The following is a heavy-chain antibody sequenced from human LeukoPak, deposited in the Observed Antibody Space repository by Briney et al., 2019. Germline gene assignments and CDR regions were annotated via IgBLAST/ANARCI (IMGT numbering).Heavy chain of an antibody. J-gene: IGHJ6*03. V-gene: IGHV4-34*01. Sequence: PSETLSLTCAVYGGSFSGYYWSWIRQPPGKGLEWIGEINHSGSTNYNPSLKSRVTISVDTSKNQFSLKLSSVTAADTAVYYCARVYRNYHNYYYYMDVWGKGTTVTVSS. CDR1: GGSFSGYY. D-gene: IGHD4-11*01. CDR3: ARVYRNYHNYYYYMDV. CDR2: INHSGST.